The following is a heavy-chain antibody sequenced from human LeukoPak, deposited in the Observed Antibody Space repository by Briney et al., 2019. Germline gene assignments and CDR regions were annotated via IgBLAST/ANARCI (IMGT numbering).Heavy chain of an antibody. CDR1: GFTFSSYA. CDR2: ISGSGGST. V-gene: IGHV3-23*01. Sequence: GGSLRLSCAASGFTFSSYAMSWVRQAPGKGLEWVSAISGSGGSTYYADSVKGRFTISRDNSKNTLYLQMNSLRAEDTAVYYCAKDIRDYDFWSGYKPIDYWGQGTLVTVSS. CDR3: AKDIRDYDFWSGYKPIDY. J-gene: IGHJ4*02. D-gene: IGHD3-3*01.